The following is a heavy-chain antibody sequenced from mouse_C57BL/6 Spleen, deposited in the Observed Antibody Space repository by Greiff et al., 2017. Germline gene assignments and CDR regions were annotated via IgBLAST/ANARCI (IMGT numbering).Heavy chain of an antibody. D-gene: IGHD2-4*01. J-gene: IGHJ4*01. CDR3: ARGRDDYDRRGYAMDY. Sequence: QVQLQQSGAELARPGASVKMSCKASGYTFTSYTMHWVKQRPGQGLEWIGYINPSSGYTKYNQKFKDKATLPADKSSSTAYMQLSSLTSDDSAVYYSARGRDDYDRRGYAMDYWGQGTSVTVSS. V-gene: IGHV1-4*01. CDR2: INPSSGYT. CDR1: GYTFTSYT.